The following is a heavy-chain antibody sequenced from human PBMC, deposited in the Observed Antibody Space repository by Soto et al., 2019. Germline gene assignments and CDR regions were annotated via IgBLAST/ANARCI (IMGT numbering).Heavy chain of an antibody. CDR1: GGTFSSYA. J-gene: IGHJ4*02. CDR2: IIPIFGTA. D-gene: IGHD5-12*01. CDR3: ATDPRRWLRPSPDFDY. Sequence: SVKVSCKASGGTFSSYAISWVRQAPGQGLEWMGGIIPIFGTAIYAQKFQGRVTMTEDTSTDTAYMELSSLRSEDTAVYYCATDPRRWLRPSPDFDYWGQGTLVTVSS. V-gene: IGHV1-69*06.